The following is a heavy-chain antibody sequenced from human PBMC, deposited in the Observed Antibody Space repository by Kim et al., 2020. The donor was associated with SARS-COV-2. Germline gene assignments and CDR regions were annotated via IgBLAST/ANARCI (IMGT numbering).Heavy chain of an antibody. CDR2: IGTAGDT. D-gene: IGHD6-13*01. Sequence: GGSLRLSCAASGFTFSSYDMHWVRQATGKGLEWVSAIGTAGDTYYPGSVKGRFTISRENAKNSLYLQMNSLRAGDTAVYYCARGGEVAAGTDTTYYYGMDVWGQGTTVTVSS. CDR1: GFTFSSYD. CDR3: ARGGEVAAGTDTTYYYGMDV. J-gene: IGHJ6*02. V-gene: IGHV3-13*01.